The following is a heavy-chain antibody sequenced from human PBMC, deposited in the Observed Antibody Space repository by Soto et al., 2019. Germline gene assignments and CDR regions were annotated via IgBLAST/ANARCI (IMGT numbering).Heavy chain of an antibody. Sequence: GGSLRLSCAASGFTFSSYAMSWVRQAPGKGLEWVSAISGSGGSTYYADSVKGRFTISRDNSKNTLYLQMNSLRAEDTAVYYCARTYDFWSGYYGRFDPWGQGTLVTVSS. CDR2: ISGSGGST. J-gene: IGHJ5*02. D-gene: IGHD3-3*01. V-gene: IGHV3-23*01. CDR3: ARTYDFWSGYYGRFDP. CDR1: GFTFSSYA.